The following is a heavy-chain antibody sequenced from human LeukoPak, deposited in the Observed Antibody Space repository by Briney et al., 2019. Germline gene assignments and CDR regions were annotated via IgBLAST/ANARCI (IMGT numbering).Heavy chain of an antibody. J-gene: IGHJ6*02. CDR3: AIPPLSGTGSSRPLAGMDV. CDR1: GFSFSSYS. V-gene: IGHV3-48*04. Sequence: GSLRLSCAASGFSFSSYSMNWVRQAPGKGLEWVSYISHTGSTMSYADSVKGRFTISRDNARNSLYLQMNSLRAEDTAVYYCAIPPLSGTGSSRPLAGMDVWGQGTTVTVSS. D-gene: IGHD3-10*01. CDR2: ISHTGSTM.